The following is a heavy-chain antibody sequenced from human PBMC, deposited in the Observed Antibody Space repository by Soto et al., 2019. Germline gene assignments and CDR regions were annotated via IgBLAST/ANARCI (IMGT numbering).Heavy chain of an antibody. D-gene: IGHD1-26*01. Sequence: EVQLVESGGGLVQPGGSLRLSCAASGFTFSSYSMNWVRQAPGKGLEWVSYISSSSSTIYYADSLKGRFTISRDNANNSLYLQMNILRDEDTAVYYCSRVRGFYSGSEWGGLGMDVWGQGTTVTVSS. V-gene: IGHV3-48*02. J-gene: IGHJ6*02. CDR1: GFTFSSYS. CDR2: ISSSSSTI. CDR3: SRVRGFYSGSEWGGLGMDV.